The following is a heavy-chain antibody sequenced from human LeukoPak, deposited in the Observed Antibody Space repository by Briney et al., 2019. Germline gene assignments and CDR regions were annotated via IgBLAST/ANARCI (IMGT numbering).Heavy chain of an antibody. CDR1: GFTFSSYA. V-gene: IGHV3-30*01. D-gene: IGHD1-1*01. CDR3: ARNWNYFDY. Sequence: GGFLRLSCAASGFTFSSYAMHWVRQAPGKGLEWVTVISYDGSNKYYADSVKGRFTISRDNSKNTLYLQMNGLRAEDTAVYYCARNWNYFDYWGQGTLVTVST. CDR2: ISYDGSNK. J-gene: IGHJ4*02.